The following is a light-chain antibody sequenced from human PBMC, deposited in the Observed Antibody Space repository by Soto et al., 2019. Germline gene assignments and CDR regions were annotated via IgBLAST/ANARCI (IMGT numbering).Light chain of an antibody. Sequence: EVVLTQSPSTLSWSAGDRAALSCWASQSVHNFLAWYQQKPGQAPRLLIYGASTRATGIPARFSGSGSGTEFTLTISSLQSEDFAVYYCQQYNNWPPITFGQGTRLEI. CDR3: QQYNNWPPIT. CDR2: GAS. V-gene: IGKV3-15*01. J-gene: IGKJ5*01. CDR1: QSVHNF.